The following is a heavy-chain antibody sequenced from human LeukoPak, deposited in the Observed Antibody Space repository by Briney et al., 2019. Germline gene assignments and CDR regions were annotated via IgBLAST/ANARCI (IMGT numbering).Heavy chain of an antibody. D-gene: IGHD1-7*01. CDR1: GYTFTDYY. Sequence: ASVKVSCKTSGYTFTDYYIHWVRQAPGQGLEWMGWINPNSGGTNYAQKFQGRVTMTRDTSISTAYMELSRLRSDDTAVYYCARGILITGTTDYYYYYGMDVWGQGTTVTVSS. V-gene: IGHV1-2*02. CDR2: INPNSGGT. J-gene: IGHJ6*02. CDR3: ARGILITGTTDYYYYYGMDV.